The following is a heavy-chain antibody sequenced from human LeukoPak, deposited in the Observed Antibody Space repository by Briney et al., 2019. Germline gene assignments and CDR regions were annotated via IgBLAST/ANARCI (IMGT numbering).Heavy chain of an antibody. CDR2: ISISGTTI. V-gene: IGHV3-48*03. CDR3: VRGGGSAYKYNAFDI. Sequence: PGGSLRLSCAASGFIFSSYEMNWVRQAPGKGLEWISYISISGTTIYYAESVKGRFTISSDNTKNSLYLQMNSLRAEDTAVYYCVRGGGSAYKYNAFDIWGQGTMVTGSS. D-gene: IGHD3-22*01. J-gene: IGHJ3*02. CDR1: GFIFSSYE.